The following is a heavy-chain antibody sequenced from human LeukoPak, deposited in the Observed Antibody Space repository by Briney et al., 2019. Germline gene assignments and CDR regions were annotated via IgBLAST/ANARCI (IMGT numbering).Heavy chain of an antibody. Sequence: ASVKVSCKASGYTFTGYYMHWVRQAPGQGLEWMGWINPNSGGTNYAQKFQGRVTLTRDTSISTAYMELSRLRSDDTAVYYCARVQYYYGSGSEIDPWGQGTLVTVSS. D-gene: IGHD3-10*01. CDR1: GYTFTGYY. J-gene: IGHJ5*02. CDR3: ARVQYYYGSGSEIDP. V-gene: IGHV1-2*02. CDR2: INPNSGGT.